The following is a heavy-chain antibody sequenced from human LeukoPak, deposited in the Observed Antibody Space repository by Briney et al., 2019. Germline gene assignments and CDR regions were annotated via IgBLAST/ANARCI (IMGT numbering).Heavy chain of an antibody. D-gene: IGHD4-17*01. CDR3: ARAGSRDYDWFDP. J-gene: IGHJ5*02. CDR2: ISYDGSNK. CDR1: GFTFSSYA. V-gene: IGHV3-30*04. Sequence: GRSLRLSCAASGFTFSSYAMDWVRQAPGKGLEWVAVISYDGSNKYYADSVKGRFTISRDNSKNTLYLQMNSLRAEDTAVYYCARAGSRDYDWFDPWGQGTLVTVSS.